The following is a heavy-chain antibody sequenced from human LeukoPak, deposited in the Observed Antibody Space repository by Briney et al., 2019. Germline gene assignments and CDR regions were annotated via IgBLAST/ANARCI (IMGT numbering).Heavy chain of an antibody. J-gene: IGHJ4*02. CDR3: ARAIRALFVY. D-gene: IGHD4-17*01. CDR1: GGSISSGGYY. Sequence: SETLSLTCTVSGGSISSGGYYWSWIRQHPGKGLEWIGYIYYSGSTYYNPSLKSRVTISVDTSKNQFSLKLSSVTAADTAVYYCARAIRALFVYWGQGTLVTVSS. V-gene: IGHV4-31*03. CDR2: IYYSGST.